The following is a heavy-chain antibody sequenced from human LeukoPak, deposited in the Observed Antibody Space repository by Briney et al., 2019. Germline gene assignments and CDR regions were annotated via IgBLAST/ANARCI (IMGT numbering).Heavy chain of an antibody. CDR3: ARDGVAAAGYYYYYMDV. CDR1: GGTFSSYA. D-gene: IGHD6-13*01. V-gene: IGHV1-69*05. J-gene: IGHJ6*03. Sequence: ASVKVSCKASGGTFSSYAISWVRQAPRQGLEWMGRIIPIFGTANYAQKFQGRVTITTDESTSTAYMELSSLRSEDTAVYYCARDGVAAAGYYYYYMDVWGKGTTVTVSS. CDR2: IIPIFGTA.